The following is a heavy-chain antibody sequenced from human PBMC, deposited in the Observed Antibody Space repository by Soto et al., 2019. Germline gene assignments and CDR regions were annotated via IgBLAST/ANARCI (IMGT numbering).Heavy chain of an antibody. J-gene: IGHJ5*02. Sequence: GGSLRLSCAGSGFKFRNYAIHWVRQAPGKGLEWLAVIWFDGSKKYYPDSGKGRFTISRDNSKNTVYLDMNSLTADDSGVFYCARAHSMMILDRFDPWGHGTQVTVSS. D-gene: IGHD3-16*01. CDR3: ARAHSMMILDRFDP. V-gene: IGHV3-33*01. CDR2: IWFDGSKK. CDR1: GFKFRNYA.